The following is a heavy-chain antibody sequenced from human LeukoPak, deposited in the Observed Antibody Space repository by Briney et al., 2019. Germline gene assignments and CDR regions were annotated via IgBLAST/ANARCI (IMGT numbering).Heavy chain of an antibody. CDR3: ARDVIPINSSGYYSRSDP. V-gene: IGHV1-69*04. D-gene: IGHD3-22*01. CDR1: GGTFSSYA. Sequence: GASVKVSCKASGGTFSSYAISWVRQAPGQGLEWMGRIFPILGIANYAQKFQGRVTITADKSTSTAYMELSSLRSEDTAVYYCARDVIPINSSGYYSRSDPWGQGTLVTVSS. CDR2: IFPILGIA. J-gene: IGHJ5*02.